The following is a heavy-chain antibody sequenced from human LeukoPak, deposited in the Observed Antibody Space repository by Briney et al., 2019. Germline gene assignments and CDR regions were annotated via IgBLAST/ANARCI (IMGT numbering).Heavy chain of an antibody. D-gene: IGHD3-10*01. CDR2: IYYSGST. Sequence: SETLSLTCTVSGGSISSYYWSWIRQPPGKGLEWIGYIYYSGSTNYNPSLKSRVTISVDTSKNQFSPKLSSVTAADTAVYYCARGNVLLWFGELTNWFDPWGQGTLVTVSS. CDR3: ARGNVLLWFGELTNWFDP. J-gene: IGHJ5*02. V-gene: IGHV4-59*12. CDR1: GGSISSYY.